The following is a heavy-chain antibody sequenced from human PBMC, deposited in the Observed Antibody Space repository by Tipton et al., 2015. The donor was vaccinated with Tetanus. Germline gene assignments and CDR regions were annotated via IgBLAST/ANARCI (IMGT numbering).Heavy chain of an antibody. V-gene: IGHV4-59*01. CDR1: GGSINNYY. Sequence: TLSLTCTVSGGSINNYYWSWIRQPPGKGLEWLAYVSYSGRTNSNYSLKSRITISQDTSKNQFSLRLTSVTAADTAVYYCARGITDGYNRRLDYWGQGLRVAVS. CDR3: ARGITDGYNRRLDY. D-gene: IGHD5-24*01. CDR2: VSYSGRT. J-gene: IGHJ4*02.